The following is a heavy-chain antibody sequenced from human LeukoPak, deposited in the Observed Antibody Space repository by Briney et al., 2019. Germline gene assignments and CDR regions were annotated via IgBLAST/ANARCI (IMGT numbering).Heavy chain of an antibody. D-gene: IGHD5-18*01. CDR1: GGTFSSYA. Sequence: SVKVSCKASGGTFSSYAISWVRQAPGQGLEWMGGIIPIFGTANYAQKFQGRVTITADESTSTAYMELSSLRSEDTAVYYCAGATAMAAYYYYYYGMDVWGQGTTVTVSS. V-gene: IGHV1-69*01. J-gene: IGHJ6*02. CDR3: AGATAMAAYYYYYYGMDV. CDR2: IIPIFGTA.